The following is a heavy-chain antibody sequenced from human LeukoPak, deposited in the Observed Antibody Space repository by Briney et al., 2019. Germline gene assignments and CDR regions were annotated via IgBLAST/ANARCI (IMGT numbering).Heavy chain of an antibody. V-gene: IGHV3-23*01. Sequence: GGSLRLSCAASGFTFSSYDMSWVRQAPGKGLEWVSAISGSGGSTCYADSVKGRFTISRDNSKSTLYLQMNSLRAEDTAVYYCAKDRHAPGRYCSSTTCFPFDSWGQGTLVTVSS. CDR1: GFTFSSYD. CDR2: ISGSGGST. CDR3: AKDRHAPGRYCSSTTCFPFDS. J-gene: IGHJ5*01. D-gene: IGHD2-2*01.